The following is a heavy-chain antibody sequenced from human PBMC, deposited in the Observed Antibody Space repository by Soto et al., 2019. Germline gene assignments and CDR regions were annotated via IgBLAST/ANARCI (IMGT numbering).Heavy chain of an antibody. CDR3: ARDRTDYYDSSGFDP. V-gene: IGHV4-59*01. D-gene: IGHD3-22*01. CDR1: GGSISSYY. Sequence: ASETLSLTCTVSGGSISSYYWSWIRQPPGKGLEWIGYIYYSGSTNYNPSLKSRVTISVDTSKNQFSLKLSPVTAADTAVYYCARDRTDYYDSSGFDPWGQGTLVTVS. J-gene: IGHJ5*02. CDR2: IYYSGST.